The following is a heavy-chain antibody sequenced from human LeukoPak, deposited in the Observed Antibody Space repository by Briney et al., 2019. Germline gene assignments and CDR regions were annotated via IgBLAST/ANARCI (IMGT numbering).Heavy chain of an antibody. J-gene: IGHJ6*03. CDR2: INPNNGNT. Sequence: ASVKVSCKASGYTFTTYYMHWVRQAPGQGLEWMGRINPNNGNTNYAQKLQGRVTMTTDTSTSTAYLELSSLRSDDTAVYYCARDPRTDRSGYWISCRYYCMAVWGKGTTVTVSS. V-gene: IGHV1-2*06. CDR1: GYTFTTYY. D-gene: IGHD3-22*01. CDR3: ARDPRTDRSGYWISCRYYCMAV.